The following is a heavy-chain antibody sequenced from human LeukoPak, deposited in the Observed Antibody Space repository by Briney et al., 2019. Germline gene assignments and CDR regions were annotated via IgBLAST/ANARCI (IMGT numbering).Heavy chain of an antibody. V-gene: IGHV4-39*07. D-gene: IGHD3-22*01. CDR2: IYYSGST. CDR3: ARDGIYDSSGYYPR. Sequence: SETLSLTCTVSGGSISSSSYYWGWIRQPPGKGLEWIGSIYYSGSTYYNPSLKSRVTISVDTSKNQFSLKLSSVTAADTAVYYCARDGIYDSSGYYPRWGQGTLVTVSS. J-gene: IGHJ4*02. CDR1: GGSISSSSYY.